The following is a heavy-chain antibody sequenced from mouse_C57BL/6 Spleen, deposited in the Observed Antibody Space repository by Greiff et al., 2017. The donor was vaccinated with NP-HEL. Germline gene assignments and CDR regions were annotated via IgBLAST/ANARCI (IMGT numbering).Heavy chain of an antibody. Sequence: QVQLQQPGAELVKPGASVKLSCKASGYTFTSYWMHWVKQRPGQGLEWIGEINPSNGRTNYNEKFKSKATLTVDKSSSTADMQRRSPTSEDSAVYYCARVITRDYWGQGTTLTVSS. CDR3: ARVITRDY. D-gene: IGHD6-1*01. CDR2: INPSNGRT. CDR1: GYTFTSYW. J-gene: IGHJ2*01. V-gene: IGHV1S81*02.